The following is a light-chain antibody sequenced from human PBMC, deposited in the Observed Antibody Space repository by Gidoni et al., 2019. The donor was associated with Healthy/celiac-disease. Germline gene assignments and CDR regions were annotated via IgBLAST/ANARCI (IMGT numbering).Light chain of an antibody. CDR2: YDD. V-gene: IGLV1-36*01. CDR1: SSNTENNA. J-gene: IGLJ2*01. Sequence: QPVLTQPPSLFESPTQWVTNSCSGSSSNTENNAVNWYQQLPGQAPKLLIYYDDLPPSGVSDRFSGSKSGTSASLAISRLQSEDEADYYCAAWDDSLNAVVFGGGTKLTVL. CDR3: AAWDDSLNAVV.